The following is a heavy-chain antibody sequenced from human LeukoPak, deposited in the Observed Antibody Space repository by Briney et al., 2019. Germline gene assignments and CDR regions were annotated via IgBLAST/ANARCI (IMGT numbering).Heavy chain of an antibody. CDR1: GFTFSTSA. V-gene: IGHV3-23*01. Sequence: GGSLRLSCAASGFTFSTSAMTWVRQAPGKGLEWVSGITATGDRTNYADSVKGRFTISRDISKNTLYLQMNRLGAEDTAVYYCAKAAKGYPPDIFDMWGQGTMVTVSS. CDR2: ITATGDRT. CDR3: AKAAKGYPPDIFDM. D-gene: IGHD5-18*01. J-gene: IGHJ3*02.